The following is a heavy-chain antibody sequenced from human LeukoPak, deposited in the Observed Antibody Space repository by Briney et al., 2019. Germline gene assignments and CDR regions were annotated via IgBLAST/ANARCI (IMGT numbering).Heavy chain of an antibody. CDR2: IGTAGDT. D-gene: IGHD6-13*01. CDR1: GFTFKSYD. V-gene: IGHV3-23*01. CDR3: PKDPRWRAYSSSWYGGNWFDP. Sequence: AGGSLRLSCAASGFTFKSYDMHWVRQVAGRGLEWVSGIGTAGDTYYADSVKGRFTISRDNSKNTLYLQMSSLRAEDTAVYYCPKDPRWRAYSSSWYGGNWFDPWGQGTLVTVSS. J-gene: IGHJ5*02.